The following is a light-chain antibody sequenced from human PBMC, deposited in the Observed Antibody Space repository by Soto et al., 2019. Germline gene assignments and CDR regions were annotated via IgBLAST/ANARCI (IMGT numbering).Light chain of an antibody. CDR3: QQYRDLPKT. CDR2: NSS. CDR1: QSVRSNY. V-gene: IGKV3-20*01. Sequence: EIVLTQSPGTLSLSPGERATLSCRASQSVRSNYLAWYQQKPGQAPRLLIYNSSTRATGIPDRFSGSGSGTDFTLTISRLEPEDFALYYCQQYRDLPKTFGQGTQVEIK. J-gene: IGKJ1*01.